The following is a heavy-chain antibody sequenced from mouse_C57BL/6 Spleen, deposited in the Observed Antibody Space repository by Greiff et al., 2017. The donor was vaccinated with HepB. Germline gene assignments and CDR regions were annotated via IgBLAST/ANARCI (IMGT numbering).Heavy chain of an antibody. J-gene: IGHJ4*01. Sequence: VQLQQSGAELVKPGASVKLSCKASGYTFTEYTIHWVKQRSGQGLEWIGWFYPGSGSIKYNEKFKDKATLTADKSSSTVYMELSRLTSEDSAVYFCARHEDRILYYYGSSYYAMDYWGQGTSVTVSS. CDR2: FYPGSGSI. CDR1: GYTFTEYT. CDR3: ARHEDRILYYYGSSYYAMDY. D-gene: IGHD1-1*01. V-gene: IGHV1-62-2*01.